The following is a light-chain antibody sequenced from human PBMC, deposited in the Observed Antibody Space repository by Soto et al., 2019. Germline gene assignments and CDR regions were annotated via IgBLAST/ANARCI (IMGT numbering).Light chain of an antibody. V-gene: IGKV3-15*01. CDR1: HSVSRN. J-gene: IGKJ2*01. CDR2: DGS. Sequence: EVVMTQSPATLSVSPGERATLSCRASHSVSRNVAWYQKKPGQAPRLLIYDGSTRATGTPDRFSATGSGTEFTLTISSLQSEDVAVYYCQQYYSTPYTFGQGTKLEIK. CDR3: QQYYSTPYT.